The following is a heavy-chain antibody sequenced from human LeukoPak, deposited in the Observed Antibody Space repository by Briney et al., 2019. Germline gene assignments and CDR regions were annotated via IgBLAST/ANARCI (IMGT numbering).Heavy chain of an antibody. CDR3: ARVMLAAAGVDY. CDR2: IYHSGST. Sequence: SGTLSLTCAVSGGSISSSNWWSWVRQPPGQGLEWIGEIYHSGSTNYNPARKSRVTISVDKSKNQFSLKLSSVTAADTAVYYCARVMLAAAGVDYWGQGTLVTVSS. V-gene: IGHV4-4*02. J-gene: IGHJ4*02. D-gene: IGHD6-13*01. CDR1: GGSISSSNW.